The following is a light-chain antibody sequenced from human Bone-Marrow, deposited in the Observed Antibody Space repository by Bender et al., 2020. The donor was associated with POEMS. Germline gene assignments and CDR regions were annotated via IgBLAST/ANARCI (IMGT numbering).Light chain of an antibody. J-gene: IGLJ2*01. Sequence: QSALTQPASVSGSPGQSITISCTGTSSDVGGYNYVSWYQQHPGKAPKLIIYDVDNRPSGVSYRFSGSKSGNTASLTISGLQAEDEADYYCSPYISSSTYLLFGGGTKLTVL. V-gene: IGLV2-14*01. CDR3: SPYISSSTYLL. CDR2: DVD. CDR1: SSDVGGYNY.